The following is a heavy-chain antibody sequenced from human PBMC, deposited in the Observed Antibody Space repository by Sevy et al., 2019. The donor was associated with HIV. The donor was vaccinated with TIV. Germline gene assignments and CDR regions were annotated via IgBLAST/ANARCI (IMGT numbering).Heavy chain of an antibody. V-gene: IGHV4-38-2*01. CDR1: GSSISSIYY. J-gene: IGHJ4*02. CDR2: IYHGGST. CDR3: ERHKAPAGTYFDY. D-gene: IGHD1-26*01. Sequence: SETLSLTCAVSGSSISSIYYWGWIRQPPGKGLEWIGTIYHGGSTYCNPSLKRRVTISVDTSKNQFSLKVTSVTAADTAVYFCERHKAPAGTYFDYWGRGTLVTVSS.